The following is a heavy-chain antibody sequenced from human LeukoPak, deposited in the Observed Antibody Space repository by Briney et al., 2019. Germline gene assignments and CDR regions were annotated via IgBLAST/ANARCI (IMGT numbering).Heavy chain of an antibody. CDR3: ARVLLGMSAFDL. CDR2: ISSSSSYI. Sequence: GGSLRLSCAAPGFTFSSYSMNWVRQAPGKGLEWVSSISSSSSYIYYADSVKGRFTISRDNAKNSLYLQMNSLRAEDTAVYSCARVLLGMSAFDLWGQGTMVSVSS. CDR1: GFTFSSYS. J-gene: IGHJ3*01. D-gene: IGHD3-9*01. V-gene: IGHV3-21*01.